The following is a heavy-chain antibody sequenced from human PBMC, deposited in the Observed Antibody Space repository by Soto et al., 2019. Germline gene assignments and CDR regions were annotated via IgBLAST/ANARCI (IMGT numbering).Heavy chain of an antibody. Sequence: ELQLVESGGGLVQPGSSLRLCCVGSGFTFHNHAMHWVRQATGKGLEWVSGLGWNSDGTDYADSVRGRVIISRDNVKNSLYLQMNSLRAEDTAWYYCARLHYSEGSGYFDFWGQGTLVTVAS. CDR1: GFTFHNHA. V-gene: IGHV3-9*01. D-gene: IGHD1-26*01. J-gene: IGHJ4*02. CDR3: ARLHYSEGSGYFDF. CDR2: LGWNSDGT.